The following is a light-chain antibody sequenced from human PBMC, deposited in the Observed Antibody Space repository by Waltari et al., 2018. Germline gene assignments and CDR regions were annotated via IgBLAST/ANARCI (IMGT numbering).Light chain of an antibody. V-gene: IGLV2-11*01. Sequence: QSALTQPRSVSGSPGQSVTLPCPGTNTDIGFYNHVSRYQPHPGKAPKVLIYDVTKRPSGVPERFSGSKSGNTASLTISGLQAEDEADYYCCSYGGSYTWVFGGGTWLTVL. J-gene: IGLJ3*02. CDR3: CSYGGSYTWV. CDR2: DVT. CDR1: NTDIGFYNH.